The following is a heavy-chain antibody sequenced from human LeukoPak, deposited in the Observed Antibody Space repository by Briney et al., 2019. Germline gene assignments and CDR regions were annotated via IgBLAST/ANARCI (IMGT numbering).Heavy chain of an antibody. CDR1: GGSITSAGYY. V-gene: IGHV4-31*03. J-gene: IGHJ4*02. D-gene: IGHD2-2*01. CDR3: ARLTGTSYLDY. CDR2: IYGSGTT. Sequence: SQTLSLTCTVSGGSITSAGYYWSWICQPPGRGLEWVGYIYGSGTTYYNPSLKSRVTISEDTSRNQFSLKLNSVTAADTAVYYCARLTGTSYLDYWGQGALVTVSS.